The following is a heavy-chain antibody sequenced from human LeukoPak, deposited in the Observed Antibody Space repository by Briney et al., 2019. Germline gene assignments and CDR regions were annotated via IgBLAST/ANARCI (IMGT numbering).Heavy chain of an antibody. Sequence: PGGSLRLSCAASGFTFSSYSMNWVRQAPGKGLEWVSSISSSSSYIHYADSVKGRFTISRDNAKNSLYLKMNSLRAEDTAVYYCARHSRKGYSSGSGMDVWGQGTTVTVSS. CDR2: ISSSSSYI. V-gene: IGHV3-21*01. D-gene: IGHD6-19*01. CDR3: ARHSRKGYSSGSGMDV. J-gene: IGHJ6*02. CDR1: GFTFSSYS.